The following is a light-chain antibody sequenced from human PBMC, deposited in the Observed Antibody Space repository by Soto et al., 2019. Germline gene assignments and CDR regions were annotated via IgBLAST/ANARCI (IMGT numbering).Light chain of an antibody. CDR3: QQYGSSPST. V-gene: IGKV3-20*01. J-gene: IGKJ3*01. Sequence: EIVLTQSPGTLSLSPGEGATLSCRASQSVSGSYLAWYQQKPGQAPRLLIYGASRRATGIPDRFSGSGSGTDFTLTISRLEPEDFGVYYCQQYGSSPSTFGPGNKMDIK. CDR1: QSVSGSY. CDR2: GAS.